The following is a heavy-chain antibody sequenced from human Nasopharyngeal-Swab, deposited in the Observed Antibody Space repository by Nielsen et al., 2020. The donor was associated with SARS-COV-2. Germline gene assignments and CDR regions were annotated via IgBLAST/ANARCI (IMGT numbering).Heavy chain of an antibody. Sequence: GVSLRLSCAASEFTFSSYAMSWVRQAPGKGLEWVSAISGSGGSTYYADSVKGRFTISRDNSKNTLYLQMNSLRAEDTAVYYCAKAETPYYYGSGPIYYYYGMDVWGQGTTVTVSS. CDR2: ISGSGGST. J-gene: IGHJ6*02. V-gene: IGHV3-23*01. D-gene: IGHD3-10*01. CDR1: EFTFSSYA. CDR3: AKAETPYYYGSGPIYYYYGMDV.